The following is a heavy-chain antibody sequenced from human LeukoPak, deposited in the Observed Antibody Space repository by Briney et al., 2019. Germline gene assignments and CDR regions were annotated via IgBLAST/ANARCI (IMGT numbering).Heavy chain of an antibody. V-gene: IGHV4-4*02. CDR2: IYHSGST. CDR3: AGFTVGATSGLGRLYYYYMDV. Sequence: PSGTLSLTCAVSGGSISSSNWWSWVRQPPGKGLEWIGEIYHSGSTNYNPSLKSRVTISVDKSKNQFSLKLSSVTAADTAVYYCAGFTVGATSGLGRLYYYYMDVWGKGTTVTVSS. J-gene: IGHJ6*03. CDR1: GGSISSSNW. D-gene: IGHD1-26*01.